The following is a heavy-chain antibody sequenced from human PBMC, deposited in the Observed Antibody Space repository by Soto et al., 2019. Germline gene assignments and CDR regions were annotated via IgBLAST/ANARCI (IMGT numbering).Heavy chain of an antibody. J-gene: IGHJ4*02. CDR2: IYSTGTT. V-gene: IGHV3-53*01. D-gene: IGHD3-10*01. CDR3: AKDGRGSGSHYNSFGY. CDR1: GLTVGNNY. Sequence: EVQLVESGGGLIQPGGSLKLSCAASGLTVGNNYMSWVRQAPGKGLEWVSLIYSTGTTNYADSVKGRFTVSRDNAKNTLFLQMNSLRAEDTAVYYCAKDGRGSGSHYNSFGYWGQGTLVTVSS.